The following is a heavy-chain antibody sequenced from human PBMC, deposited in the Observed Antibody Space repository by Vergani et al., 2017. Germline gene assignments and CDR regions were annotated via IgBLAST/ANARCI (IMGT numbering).Heavy chain of an antibody. V-gene: IGHV3-30*02. CDR1: GYTFGHFD. J-gene: IGHJ6*02. Sequence: QEQLLQSGGGVVQPGGSLRLSCIGSGYTFGHFDMHWVRQAPGKGLAWVAFIRYDGSNPQYIDSVKGRFTISRDKSKDTLILQMNGLRPEDTGTYFCAKKGGSFYYCGVDVWVQGTMITVSS. CDR2: IRYDGSNP. CDR3: AKKGGSFYYCGVDV. D-gene: IGHD6-13*01.